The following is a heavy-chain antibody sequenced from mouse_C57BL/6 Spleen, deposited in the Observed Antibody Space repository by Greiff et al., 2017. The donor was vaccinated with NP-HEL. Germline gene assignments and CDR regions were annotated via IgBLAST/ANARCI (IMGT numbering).Heavy chain of an antibody. J-gene: IGHJ4*01. CDR2: IYPRSGNT. CDR1: GYTFTSYG. V-gene: IGHV1-81*01. Sequence: QVQLQQSGAELARPGASVKLSCKASGYTFTSYGISWVKQRTGQGLEWIGEIYPRSGNTYYNEKFKGKATLTADKSSSTAYMELRSLTSEDSAVYFCARSSYYGSSYGYAMDYWGQGTSVTVSS. CDR3: ARSSYYGSSYGYAMDY. D-gene: IGHD1-1*01.